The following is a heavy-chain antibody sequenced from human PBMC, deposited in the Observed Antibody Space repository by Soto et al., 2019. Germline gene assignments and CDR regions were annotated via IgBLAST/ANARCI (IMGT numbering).Heavy chain of an antibody. CDR2: IIPIFGTA. V-gene: IGHV1-69*13. Sequence: SVKVSCKASGGTFSSYAISWVRQAPGQGLERMGGIIPIFGTANYAQKFQGRVTITADESTSTAYMELSSLRSEDTAVYYCAATPIAAAGRGYFQHWGQGTLVTVSS. CDR1: GGTFSSYA. D-gene: IGHD6-13*01. J-gene: IGHJ1*01. CDR3: AATPIAAAGRGYFQH.